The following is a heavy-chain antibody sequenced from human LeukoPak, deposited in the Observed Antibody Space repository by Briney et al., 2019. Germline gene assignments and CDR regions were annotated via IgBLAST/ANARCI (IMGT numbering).Heavy chain of an antibody. V-gene: IGHV3-7*01. CDR2: IKQDGSEK. D-gene: IGHD3-22*01. CDR1: GFTFSSYW. CDR3: ARRGYYDSSGLGRYYFDY. Sequence: HTGGSLRLSCAASGFTFSSYWMSWVRQAPGKGLEWVANIKQDGSEKYYVDSVKGRFTISRDNAKNSLYLQMNSLRAEDTAVYYCARRGYYDSSGLGRYYFDYWGQGTLVTVSS. J-gene: IGHJ4*02.